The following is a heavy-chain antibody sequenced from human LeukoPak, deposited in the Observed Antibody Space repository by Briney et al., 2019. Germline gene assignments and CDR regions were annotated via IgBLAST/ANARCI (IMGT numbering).Heavy chain of an antibody. J-gene: IGHJ3*02. V-gene: IGHV3-48*01. CDR3: ARESSSSWYRSDAFDI. D-gene: IGHD6-13*01. Sequence: GGSLRLSCAASGFTFSSYSMNWVRQAPGKGLEWVSYISSSSSSIYYADPVKGRFTISRDNAKNSLYLQMNSLRAEDTAVYYCARESSSSWYRSDAFDIWGQGTMVTVSS. CDR2: ISSSSSSI. CDR1: GFTFSSYS.